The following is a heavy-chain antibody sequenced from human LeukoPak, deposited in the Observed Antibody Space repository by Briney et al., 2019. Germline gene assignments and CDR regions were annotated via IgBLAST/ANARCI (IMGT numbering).Heavy chain of an antibody. CDR2: INPSGGST. D-gene: IGHD6-13*01. V-gene: IGHV1-46*01. CDR1: GYTFTRYY. Sequence: ASVKVSCKASGYTFTRYYLHWVRQAPGQGLEWMGIINPSGGSTRYAQKFQGRVTMTRDTSTSTVYMELKSLRSEDTAIYYCAKDGSSWYGYYYYGMDVWGQGTTVTVSS. CDR3: AKDGSSWYGYYYYGMDV. J-gene: IGHJ6*02.